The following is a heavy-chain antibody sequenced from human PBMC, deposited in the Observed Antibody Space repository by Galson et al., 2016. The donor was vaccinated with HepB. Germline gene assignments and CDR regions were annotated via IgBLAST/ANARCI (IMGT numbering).Heavy chain of an antibody. CDR1: GFSLTTSGVG. J-gene: IGHJ3*02. V-gene: IGHV2-5*02. D-gene: IGHD3-3*01. CDR2: IYWDDDK. Sequence: PALVKPTQTLTLTCTFSGFSLTTSGVGVAWIRQPPGKALEWLALIYWDDDKRYSPSLKSRLTITKDTSKNQVVLTMTNMDPVDTSTYYCARIFLVGGASYYDCWSSYGAIDNWGQGTMVTVSS. CDR3: ARIFLVGGASYYDCWSSYGAIDN.